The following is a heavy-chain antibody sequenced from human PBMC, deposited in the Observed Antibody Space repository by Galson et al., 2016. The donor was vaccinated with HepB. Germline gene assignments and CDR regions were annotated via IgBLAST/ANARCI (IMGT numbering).Heavy chain of an antibody. CDR3: TRDLGWGGTGYFDY. J-gene: IGHJ4*02. Sequence: SLRLSCAASGFTFGSYTMNWVRQAPGKGLEWVSSISSSTSYIYSADSVKGRFTISRDNAKNSLYLQMNSLRVEDTAIYYCTRDLGWGGTGYFDYWGQGTLVTVSS. V-gene: IGHV3-21*01. D-gene: IGHD6-19*01. CDR2: ISSSTSYI. CDR1: GFTFGSYT.